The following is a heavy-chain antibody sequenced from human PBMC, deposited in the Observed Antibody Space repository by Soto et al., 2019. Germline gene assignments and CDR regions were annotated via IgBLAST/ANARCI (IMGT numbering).Heavy chain of an antibody. V-gene: IGHV3-53*01. CDR2: IYSEGTP. D-gene: IGHD3-9*01. Sequence: GGSLRLSCAASGFTVGSNYMSWVRQAPGKGLEWVSVIYSEGTPYYADSVKGRFTISRENSNNTLYLHMNNLRAEDTAVYYCARSTYYDILTGSYYYYAMDVWGQGTTVTISS. CDR1: GFTVGSNY. CDR3: ARSTYYDILTGSYYYYAMDV. J-gene: IGHJ6*02.